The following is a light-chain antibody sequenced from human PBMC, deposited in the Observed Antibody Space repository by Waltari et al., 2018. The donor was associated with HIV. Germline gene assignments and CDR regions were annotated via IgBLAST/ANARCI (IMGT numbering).Light chain of an antibody. CDR2: SST. CDR1: TGPVGNGHY. CDR3: MLFFRTSYL. V-gene: IGLV7-43*01. Sequence: QTVVTQEPSLTVSPGGTITLTCSSATGPVGNGHYVNWFQQKPGQPPRPLIYSSTSRHPLTPERFSGSLVGDRAALTLSNVWPEDQADYYCMLFFRTSYLFGGGTKVTVL. J-gene: IGLJ2*01.